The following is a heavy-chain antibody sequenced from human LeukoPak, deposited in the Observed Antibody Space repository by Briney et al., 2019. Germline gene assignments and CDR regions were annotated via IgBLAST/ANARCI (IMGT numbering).Heavy chain of an antibody. Sequence: ASVKVSCKASGGTFSSYAISWVRQAPGQGLEWMGGIIPIFGTATYAQKFQGRVTITTDESTSTAYMELSSLRSEDTAVYYCARADSSSYNYYYYMDVWGKGTTVTVSS. CDR2: IIPIFGTA. CDR3: ARADSSSYNYYYYMDV. J-gene: IGHJ6*03. CDR1: GGTFSSYA. D-gene: IGHD6-13*01. V-gene: IGHV1-69*05.